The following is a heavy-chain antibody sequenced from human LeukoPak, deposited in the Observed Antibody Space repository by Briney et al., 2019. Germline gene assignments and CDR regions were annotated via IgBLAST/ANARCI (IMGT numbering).Heavy chain of an antibody. V-gene: IGHV7-4-1*02. J-gene: IGHJ5*02. CDR3: ARVQCSSCSNNWFDP. CDR1: GDTFTTYG. CDR2: INTNTGYP. D-gene: IGHD2-15*01. Sequence: GASVKVSCKASGDTFTTYGMNWVRQAPGQGLEWMGWINTNTGYPTYAQGFTRRFVFSFDTSATTAYLQINSLTADDTAVYYCARVQCSSCSNNWFDPWGQGTLVTVSS.